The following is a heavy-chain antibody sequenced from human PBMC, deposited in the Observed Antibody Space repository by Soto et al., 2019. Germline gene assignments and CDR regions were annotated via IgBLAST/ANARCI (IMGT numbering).Heavy chain of an antibody. Sequence: EVQLVESGGGLVKPGGSLRLSCAASGFTFSSYSKNWVRQAPGKGLEWVSSISSSSSYIYYADSVKGRFTISRDNAKNSLYLQMNSLRAEDTAVYYCARAGYCSGGSCYATGYFDYWGQGTLVTVSS. CDR3: ARAGYCSGGSCYATGYFDY. V-gene: IGHV3-21*01. J-gene: IGHJ4*02. CDR1: GFTFSSYS. CDR2: ISSSSSYI. D-gene: IGHD2-15*01.